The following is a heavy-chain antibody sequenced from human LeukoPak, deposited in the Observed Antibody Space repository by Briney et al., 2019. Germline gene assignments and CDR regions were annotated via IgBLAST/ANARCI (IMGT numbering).Heavy chain of an antibody. V-gene: IGHV1-8*01. J-gene: IGHJ4*02. CDR1: GYTFTSYD. Sequence: ASVKVSCKASGYTFTSYDINWVRQATGQGPEWMGWMNPNSGNTGYAQKFQGRVTMTRNTSISTAYMELSSLRSEDTAVYYCARVAAAAGECGYWGQGTLVTVSS. CDR3: ARVAAAAGECGY. D-gene: IGHD6-13*01. CDR2: MNPNSGNT.